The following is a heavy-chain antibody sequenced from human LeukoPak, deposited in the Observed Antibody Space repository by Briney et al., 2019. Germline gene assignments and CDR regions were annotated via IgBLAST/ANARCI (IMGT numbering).Heavy chain of an antibody. CDR1: RGSIGGYH. Sequence: SETLSLTCTVSRGSIGGYHWSWIRQPPGKGLEWIGYIYYSGSTNYNPSLKSRVTISVDTSKNQFSLKLTSVTAADTAVYYCARGVNSGYFDYCGQGTLVTVSS. CDR3: ARGVNSGYFDY. D-gene: IGHD1-26*01. J-gene: IGHJ4*02. CDR2: IYYSGST. V-gene: IGHV4-59*01.